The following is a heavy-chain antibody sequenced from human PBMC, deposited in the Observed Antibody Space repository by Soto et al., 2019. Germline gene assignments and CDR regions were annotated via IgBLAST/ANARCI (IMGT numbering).Heavy chain of an antibody. D-gene: IGHD3-9*01. CDR1: GYTFTSYG. Sequence: ASVKVSCKASGYTFTSYGISWVRQAPGQGLEWMGWISAYNGNTNYAQKLQGRVTMTTDTSTSTAYMELRSLRSDDTAVYYCARVDGRYYDILTGYDDYFDYWGQGTLVTVSS. V-gene: IGHV1-18*01. CDR2: ISAYNGNT. J-gene: IGHJ4*02. CDR3: ARVDGRYYDILTGYDDYFDY.